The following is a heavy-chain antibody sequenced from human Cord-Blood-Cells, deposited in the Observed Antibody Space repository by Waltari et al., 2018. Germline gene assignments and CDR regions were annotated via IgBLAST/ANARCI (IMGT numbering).Heavy chain of an antibody. V-gene: IGHV3-7*01. CDR1: GFTFSSYW. CDR3: AGSGSYDAFDI. Sequence: EVQLVESGGGLVQPGGSLRLSCAASGFTFSSYWMSWVRQAPGKGLEWVANIKQDGSEKYYGDSVKGRFTISRDNAKNSLYLQMNSLRAEDTAVYYCAGSGSYDAFDIWGQGTMVTVSS. CDR2: IKQDGSEK. D-gene: IGHD3-10*01. J-gene: IGHJ3*02.